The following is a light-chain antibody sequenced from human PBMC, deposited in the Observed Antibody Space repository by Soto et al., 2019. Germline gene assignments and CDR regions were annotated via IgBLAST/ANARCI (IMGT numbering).Light chain of an antibody. Sequence: VMTQSPATLSVSPGERATLSCCASETVATNLAWYQQKPGQAPRLLISGASTRAAGISDRFRGSGSGTEFTLTISSLRSEDSAIYYCQQYFEWPPTTFGQGTKVEI. CDR1: ETVATN. J-gene: IGKJ1*01. CDR2: GAS. CDR3: QQYFEWPPTT. V-gene: IGKV3-15*01.